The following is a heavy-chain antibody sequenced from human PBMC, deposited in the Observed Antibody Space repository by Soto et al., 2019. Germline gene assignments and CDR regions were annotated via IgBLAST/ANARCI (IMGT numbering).Heavy chain of an antibody. V-gene: IGHV1-18*01. J-gene: IGHJ6*03. D-gene: IGHD2-2*01. CDR1: GYTFTSYG. CDR2: TSAYNGNT. Sequence: ASVKVSCKASGYTFTSYGISWVRQAPGQGLEWMGWTSAYNGNTNYAQKLQGRVTMTTDTSTSTAYMELRSLRSDDTAVYYCARDCSTSCEAYYYYMDVWGKGTTVTVSS. CDR3: ARDCSTSCEAYYYYMDV.